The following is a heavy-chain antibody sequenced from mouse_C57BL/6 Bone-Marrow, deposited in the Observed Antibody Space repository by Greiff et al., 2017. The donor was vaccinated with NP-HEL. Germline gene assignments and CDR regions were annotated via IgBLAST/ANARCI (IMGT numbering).Heavy chain of an antibody. CDR3: ARDTYYYGSSLYYAMDY. Sequence: QVQLQPPGAELVKPGASVKLSCKASGYTFTSYWMHWVKQRPGQGLEWIGMIHPNSGSTNYNEKFKSKATLTVDKSSSTAYMQLSSLTSEDSAVYYCARDTYYYGSSLYYAMDYWGQGTSVTVSS. J-gene: IGHJ4*01. V-gene: IGHV1-64*01. CDR2: IHPNSGST. CDR1: GYTFTSYW. D-gene: IGHD1-1*01.